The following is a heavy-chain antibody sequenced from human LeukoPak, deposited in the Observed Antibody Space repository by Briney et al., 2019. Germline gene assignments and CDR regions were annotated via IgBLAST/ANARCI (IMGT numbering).Heavy chain of an antibody. J-gene: IGHJ6*03. V-gene: IGHV1-69*13. D-gene: IGHD4-23*01. CDR2: IIPIFGTA. Sequence: GASVKVSCKASGGTFSSYAISWVRQAPGQGLEWMGGIIPIFGTANYAQKFQGRVTITADESTSTAYMELSSLRSEDTAVYYCARVGDYGGNLFYYYYYMDVWGKGTTVTVSS. CDR3: ARVGDYGGNLFYYYYYMDV. CDR1: GGTFSSYA.